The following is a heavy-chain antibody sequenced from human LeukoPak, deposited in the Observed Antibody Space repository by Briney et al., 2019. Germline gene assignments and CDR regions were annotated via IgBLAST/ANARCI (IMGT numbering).Heavy chain of an antibody. Sequence: SETLSLTCTVSGDSISSYYWSWIRQPPGKGLEWIGYIYYSGSTNYNPSLKSRVTISVDTSKNQFSLKLTSVTAADTAVYYCARGVNSGYFDYCGQGTLVTVSS. CDR2: IYYSGST. J-gene: IGHJ4*02. CDR1: GDSISSYY. CDR3: ARGVNSGYFDY. D-gene: IGHD1-26*01. V-gene: IGHV4-59*01.